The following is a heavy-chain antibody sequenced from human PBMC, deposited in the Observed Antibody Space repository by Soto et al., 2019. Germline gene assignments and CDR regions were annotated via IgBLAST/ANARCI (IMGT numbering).Heavy chain of an antibody. CDR2: ISGSGGST. CDR3: AKGYTVRTSVDY. Sequence: EVQLLESGGGLVQPGGSLRLSCAASGFTFSSYAMSWVRQAPGKGLEWVSAISGSGGSTYYADSVKGRFTISRDNSKNTLYLQMNRLRAEDTAVYYCAKGYTVRTSVDYWGQGTLVTVSS. D-gene: IGHD1-20*01. CDR1: GFTFSSYA. J-gene: IGHJ4*02. V-gene: IGHV3-23*01.